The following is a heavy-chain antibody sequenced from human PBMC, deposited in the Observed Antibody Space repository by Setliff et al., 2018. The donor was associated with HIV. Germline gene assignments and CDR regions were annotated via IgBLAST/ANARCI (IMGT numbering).Heavy chain of an antibody. CDR2: IYHRGSN. J-gene: IGHJ4*02. Sequence: SETLSLTCAVSGYSISSGYYWGWIRQPPGKGLEWIGSIYHRGSNYNNPSLQSRVTISVDTSKNQFSLKLTSVTAADTAVYYSARTLRAAAMGYFDYWGQGTMVTVSS. V-gene: IGHV4-38-2*01. D-gene: IGHD5-18*01. CDR3: ARTLRAAAMGYFDY. CDR1: GYSISSGYY.